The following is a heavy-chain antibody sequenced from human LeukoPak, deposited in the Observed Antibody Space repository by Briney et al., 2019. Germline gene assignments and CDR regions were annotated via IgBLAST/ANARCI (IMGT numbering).Heavy chain of an antibody. J-gene: IGHJ3*02. Sequence: LTGGSLRLSCAASGFTVSSNYMSWVRQAPGKGLDWVSVIFSGGGRNYADSVKGRFTISRDNSKNTLYPQMNSLRAEDTAVYYCAGYYDTSGSHAFDIWGQGTMVTVSS. CDR2: IFSGGGR. D-gene: IGHD3-22*01. V-gene: IGHV3-53*01. CDR3: AGYYDTSGSHAFDI. CDR1: GFTVSSNY.